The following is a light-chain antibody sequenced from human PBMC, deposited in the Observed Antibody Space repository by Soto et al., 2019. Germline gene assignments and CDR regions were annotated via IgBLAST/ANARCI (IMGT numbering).Light chain of an antibody. J-gene: IGKJ3*01. Sequence: EIVLTQSPGTLSLSPGERATLSCRASQSVSSSYLGWYQQKPGQAPRLRIYGASTRATGIPDRFSGSGSGTDFTRTNSRLEPEDCAVYYWQQYGSTKVTCGSGTEVDIK. CDR2: GAS. V-gene: IGKV3-20*01. CDR1: QSVSSSY. CDR3: QQYGSTKVT.